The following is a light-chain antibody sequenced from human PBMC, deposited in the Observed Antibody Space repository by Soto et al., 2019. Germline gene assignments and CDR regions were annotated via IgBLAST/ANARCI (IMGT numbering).Light chain of an antibody. J-gene: IGKJ4*01. V-gene: IGKV1-5*03. CDR3: QQYDNIPLT. CDR1: QSIRSR. CDR2: EAS. Sequence: DIQMTQSPSTLSASVGDRVTITCRASQSIRSRLAWYQQKPGKAPKLLIYEASSFESGVTSSFSGRGSGTEFTLTITSLQPDDSATYYCQQYDNIPLTFGGGTKVEIK.